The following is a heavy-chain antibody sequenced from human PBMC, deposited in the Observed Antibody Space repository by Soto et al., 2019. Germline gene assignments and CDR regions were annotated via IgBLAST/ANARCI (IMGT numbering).Heavy chain of an antibody. Sequence: PSETLSLTCAVSGGSISSSNWWSWVRQPPGKGLEWIGEIYHSGSTNYNPSLKGRLTISVDRSRNQLSLNLTSVTAADTAVYYCVRGGIAGHWFDPWGQGILVTVSS. D-gene: IGHD2-21*01. V-gene: IGHV4-4*02. CDR1: GGSISSSNW. CDR2: IYHSGST. CDR3: VRGGIAGHWFDP. J-gene: IGHJ5*02.